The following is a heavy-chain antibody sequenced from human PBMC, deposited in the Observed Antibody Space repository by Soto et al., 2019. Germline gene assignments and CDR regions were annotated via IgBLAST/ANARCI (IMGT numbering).Heavy chain of an antibody. Sequence: PGGSLRLSCAASGFTFSSYAMSWVRQAPGKGLEWVSAISGSGGSTYYADSVKGRFTISRDNSKNTLYLQMNSLRAEDTAIYYCAKDYGSGTYLLANWGQGTQVTVSS. V-gene: IGHV3-23*01. CDR2: ISGSGGST. D-gene: IGHD3-10*01. CDR3: AKDYGSGTYLLAN. J-gene: IGHJ4*02. CDR1: GFTFSSYA.